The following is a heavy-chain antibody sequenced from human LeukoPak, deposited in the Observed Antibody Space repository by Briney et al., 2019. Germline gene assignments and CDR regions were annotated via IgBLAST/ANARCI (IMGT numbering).Heavy chain of an antibody. V-gene: IGHV1-18*01. J-gene: IGHJ6*03. Sequence: ASVKVSCKASGYTFTSYGISWVRQAPGQGLEWMGWISAYNGNTNYAQKFQGRVTITADESTSTAYMELSSLRSEDTAVYYCARPEYSSSSGDYYYYYMDAWGKGTTVTVSS. CDR2: ISAYNGNT. CDR1: GYTFTSYG. D-gene: IGHD6-6*01. CDR3: ARPEYSSSSGDYYYYYMDA.